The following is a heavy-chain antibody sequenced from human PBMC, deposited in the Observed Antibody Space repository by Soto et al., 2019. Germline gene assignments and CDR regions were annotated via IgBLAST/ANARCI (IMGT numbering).Heavy chain of an antibody. J-gene: IGHJ5*02. D-gene: IGHD3-9*01. CDR2: ISAYNGNT. CDR1: GYTFTSYG. CDR3: ARSVLRYFDWSKRENWFDP. V-gene: IGHV1-18*04. Sequence: QVQLVQSGAEVKQPGASVKVSCKASGYTFTSYGISWVRQAPGQGLEWMGWISAYNGNTNYAQKLQGRVTMTTDTSTSTAYMELRSLRSDDTAVYYCARSVLRYFDWSKRENWFDPWGQGTLVTVSS.